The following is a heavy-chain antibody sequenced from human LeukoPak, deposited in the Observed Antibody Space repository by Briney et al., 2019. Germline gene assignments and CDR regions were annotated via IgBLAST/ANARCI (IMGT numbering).Heavy chain of an antibody. Sequence: KASQTLSLTCTVSGGSISSGSYYWSWIRQPAGKGLEWIGRIYTSGSTNYNPSLKSRVTISVDTSKNQFSLKLSSVTAADTAVYYCARHAGYYHNWFDPWGQGTLVTVSS. J-gene: IGHJ5*02. CDR3: ARHAGYYHNWFDP. D-gene: IGHD3-3*01. CDR1: GGSISSGSYY. CDR2: IYTSGST. V-gene: IGHV4-61*02.